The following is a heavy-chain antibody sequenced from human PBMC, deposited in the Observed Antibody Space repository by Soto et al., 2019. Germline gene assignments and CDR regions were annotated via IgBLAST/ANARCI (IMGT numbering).Heavy chain of an antibody. J-gene: IGHJ3*02. V-gene: IGHV5-10-1*01. Sequence: GESLKISCKGSGYSFTSYWISWVRQMPGKGLEWMGRIDPSDSYTNYSPSFQGHVTISADESISTAYLQWSSLKASDTAMYYCARHYYYDSSGCDAFDIWGQGTMVTVSS. CDR1: GYSFTSYW. D-gene: IGHD3-22*01. CDR2: IDPSDSYT. CDR3: ARHYYYDSSGCDAFDI.